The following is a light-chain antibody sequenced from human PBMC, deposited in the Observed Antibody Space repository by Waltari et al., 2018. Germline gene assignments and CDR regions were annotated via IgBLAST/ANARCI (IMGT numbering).Light chain of an antibody. Sequence: EIVLTQSQGTMSLSPGERATLSCRASQSVGRYLVWYQQKPGQAPRLLIYHASIRATGIPDRFSGSGSGTDFSLTISRLEPEDFAVYYCQKYESLPATFGQGTKVEI. J-gene: IGKJ1*01. CDR2: HAS. V-gene: IGKV3-20*01. CDR1: QSVGRY. CDR3: QKYESLPAT.